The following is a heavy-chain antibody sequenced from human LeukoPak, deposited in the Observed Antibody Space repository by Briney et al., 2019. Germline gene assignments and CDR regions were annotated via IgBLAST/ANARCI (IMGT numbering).Heavy chain of an antibody. CDR1: GGSISSYY. V-gene: IGHV4-4*07. D-gene: IGHD3-22*01. J-gene: IGHJ4*02. CDR2: IYTSGST. CDR3: AREARLIHYYYDSSGYLDY. Sequence: PAETLSLTCTVSGGSISSYYWSWIRQPAGKGLEWIGRIYTSGSTNYNPSLKSRVTMSVDTSKNQFSLKLSSVPAADTAVYYCAREARLIHYYYDSSGYLDYWGQGTLVTVSS.